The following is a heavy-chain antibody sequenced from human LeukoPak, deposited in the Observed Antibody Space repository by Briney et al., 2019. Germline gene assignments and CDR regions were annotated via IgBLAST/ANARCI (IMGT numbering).Heavy chain of an antibody. CDR1: GFTFSSYA. Sequence: GGSLRLSCAASGFTFSSYAMSWVRQAPGKGLEWVSRISWNSGSIGYADSVKGRFTISRDNAKNSLYLQMNSLRAEDTALYYCAKDMGSSWYRDAFDIWGQGTMVTVSS. D-gene: IGHD6-13*01. V-gene: IGHV3-9*01. J-gene: IGHJ3*02. CDR2: ISWNSGSI. CDR3: AKDMGSSWYRDAFDI.